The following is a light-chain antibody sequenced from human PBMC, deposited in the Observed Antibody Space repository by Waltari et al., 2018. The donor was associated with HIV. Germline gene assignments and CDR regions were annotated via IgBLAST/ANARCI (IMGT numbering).Light chain of an antibody. Sequence: EIVLTQSPGTLSLSPGERGTLSCRASQSISSYLAWYQQKPGQAPRLLIYDASSRATGIPDRFSGGGSGTDFTLTITRLEPEDFAVYYCQQYGSSPRTFGQGTKVEIK. V-gene: IGKV3-20*01. CDR3: QQYGSSPRT. CDR2: DAS. CDR1: QSISSY. J-gene: IGKJ1*01.